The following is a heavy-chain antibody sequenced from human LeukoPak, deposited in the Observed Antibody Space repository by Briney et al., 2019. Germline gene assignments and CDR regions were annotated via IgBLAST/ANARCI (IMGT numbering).Heavy chain of an antibody. Sequence: GGSLRLSCAASGFTFSSYAMHWVRQAPGKGLEWVAIIWSDGNNKYYADSVEGRFTISRDTSKNTLFLQMNSLRAEDTAAYYCARGQPGVAAAGNLDYWGQGTLVTVSS. CDR2: IWSDGNNK. J-gene: IGHJ4*02. V-gene: IGHV3-33*01. CDR3: ARGQPGVAAAGNLDY. D-gene: IGHD6-13*01. CDR1: GFTFSSYA.